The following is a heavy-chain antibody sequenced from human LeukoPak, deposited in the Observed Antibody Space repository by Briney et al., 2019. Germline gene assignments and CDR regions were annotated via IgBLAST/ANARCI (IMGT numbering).Heavy chain of an antibody. V-gene: IGHV3-23*01. CDR3: AKREYDSSAYPMYPIDY. CDR2: ISGSGGTT. CDR1: GITFRDCA. D-gene: IGHD3-22*01. Sequence: GGSLRLSCVLSGSGITFRDCAMTWVRQAPGRGLEWVSVISGSGGTTYYADPVEGRFTISRDNSKNTLYLQMNSLRVEDTAVYYCAKREYDSSAYPMYPIDYWGQGTLVTVSA. J-gene: IGHJ4*02.